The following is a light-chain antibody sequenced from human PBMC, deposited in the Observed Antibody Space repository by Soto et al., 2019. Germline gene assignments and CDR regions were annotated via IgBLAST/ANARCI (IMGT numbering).Light chain of an antibody. J-gene: IGKJ1*01. V-gene: IGKV2-28*01. CDR1: QSLLQSNGYNY. Sequence: DIVMTPSPLSLPVTPGEPASISCSSSQSLLQSNGYNYLEWYLQKPGQSPQLLIYFGSYRASGVPDRFSGSGSGTDFTLKIRRVEAEDVGVYYCMQSQQSPPTFGQGTKVEI. CDR2: FGS. CDR3: MQSQQSPPT.